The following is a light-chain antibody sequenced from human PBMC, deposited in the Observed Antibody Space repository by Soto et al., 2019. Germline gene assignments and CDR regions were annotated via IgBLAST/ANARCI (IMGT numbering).Light chain of an antibody. Sequence: VVMTQSPLSLPVTLGKPASISCTSSQSLVHTDGNTYLSWFQQRPGQSRRRVIYKVYDWDSGVKDRFSGSGSGTYFTLKIRRVEAEDVGTYYCMPQTQFPFTFGGGPKVDLK. CDR3: MPQTQFPFT. CDR2: KVY. V-gene: IGKV2-30*02. CDR1: QSLVHTDGNTY. J-gene: IGKJ4*01.